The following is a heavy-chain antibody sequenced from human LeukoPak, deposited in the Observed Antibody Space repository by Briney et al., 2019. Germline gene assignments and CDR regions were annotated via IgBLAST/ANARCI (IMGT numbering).Heavy chain of an antibody. CDR3: ARPTGYRVESFDY. CDR1: GFPFSSYW. V-gene: IGHV3-74*01. CDR2: INTDGSST. J-gene: IGHJ4*02. D-gene: IGHD6-13*01. Sequence: GGSLRLSCAASGFPFSSYWMHWVRQAPGKGLVWVSRINTDGSSTTYADSVKGRFTISRDNAKSTLYLQMNGLRAEDTAVYYYARPTGYRVESFDYWGQGTLVTVSS.